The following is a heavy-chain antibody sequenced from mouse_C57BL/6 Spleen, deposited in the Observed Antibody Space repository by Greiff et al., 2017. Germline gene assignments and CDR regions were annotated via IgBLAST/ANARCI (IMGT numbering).Heavy chain of an antibody. CDR1: GYTFTDYY. J-gene: IGHJ2*01. V-gene: IGHV1-26*01. Sequence: EVKLQQSGPELVKPGASVKISCKASGYTFTDYYMNWVKQSHGKSLEWIGDINPNNGGTSYNQKFKGKATLTVDKSSSTAYMELRSLTSEDSAVYYCARSSLYDYDCYFDYWGQGTTLTVSS. D-gene: IGHD2-4*01. CDR3: ARSSLYDYDCYFDY. CDR2: INPNNGGT.